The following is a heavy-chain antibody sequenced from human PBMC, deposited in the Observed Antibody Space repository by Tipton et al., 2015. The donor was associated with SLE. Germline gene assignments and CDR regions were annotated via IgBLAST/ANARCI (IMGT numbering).Heavy chain of an antibody. Sequence: LRLSCTVSDGSISSHYWSWIRQPPGKGLEWIGYIYYSGSTNYNPSLKSRVTISVDTSKNQFSLKLSSVTAADTAVYYCARAPPLIAARGWFDPWGQGTLVTVSS. V-gene: IGHV4-59*11. CDR3: ARAPPLIAARGWFDP. D-gene: IGHD6-6*01. J-gene: IGHJ5*02. CDR2: IYYSGST. CDR1: DGSISSHY.